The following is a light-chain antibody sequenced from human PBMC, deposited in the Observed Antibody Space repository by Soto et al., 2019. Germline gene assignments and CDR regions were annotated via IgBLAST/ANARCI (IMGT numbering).Light chain of an antibody. J-gene: IGLJ1*01. CDR3: SSYTSSSTVLYV. Sequence: QSVLTPASSVSGSPGQSITISCTGTSSYICAYNYVSWYQQHPGKAPKLMIHDVSNRPSGVSSRFSGSKSGNTASLSISGLQAEDEADYYCSSYTSSSTVLYVFGTGTKVTVL. CDR2: DVS. V-gene: IGLV2-14*01. CDR1: SSYICAYNY.